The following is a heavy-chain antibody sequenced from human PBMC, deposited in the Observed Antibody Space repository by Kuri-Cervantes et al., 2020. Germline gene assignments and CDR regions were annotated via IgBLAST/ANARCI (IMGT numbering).Heavy chain of an antibody. D-gene: IGHD2-15*01. Sequence: LSLTCAASGFTFSSYAMSWVRQAPGKGLEWVSAISGSGGSTYYADSVKGRFTISRDNSKNTLYLQMNSLRAEDTAVYYCAKMGVVASYYFDYWGQGTLVTVSS. CDR2: ISGSGGST. J-gene: IGHJ4*02. CDR3: AKMGVVASYYFDY. V-gene: IGHV3-23*01. CDR1: GFTFSSYA.